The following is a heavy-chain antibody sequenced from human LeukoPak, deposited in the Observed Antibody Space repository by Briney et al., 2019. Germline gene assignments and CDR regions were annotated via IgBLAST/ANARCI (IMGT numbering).Heavy chain of an antibody. D-gene: IGHD3-10*02. CDR2: IDTSGST. Sequence: SETLSLTCTVSGGSISSYYWSWIRQPAGKGLEWIGRIDTSGSTNYNPSLKSRVTMSVDTSKNQFSLKLVSVTAADTAVYYCARVFCSGSFDYWGQGTLVTVSS. CDR3: ARVFCSGSFDY. J-gene: IGHJ4*02. CDR1: GGSISSYY. V-gene: IGHV4-4*07.